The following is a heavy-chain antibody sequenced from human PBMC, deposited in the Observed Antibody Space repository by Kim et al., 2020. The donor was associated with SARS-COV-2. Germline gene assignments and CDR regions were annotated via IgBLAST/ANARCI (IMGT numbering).Heavy chain of an antibody. D-gene: IGHD2-2*01. CDR2: IDPSDSIT. CDR3: ATILNQYYFGLDV. J-gene: IGHJ6*02. Sequence: GESLKISCKGSGYSFTNYWIYWVRQMPGKGLECMGKIDPSDSITNYSPSFQGHVTISADKSISTAYLQWSSLKASDTAMYYCATILNQYYFGLDVWGQGTTVTVSS. V-gene: IGHV5-10-1*01. CDR1: GYSFTNYW.